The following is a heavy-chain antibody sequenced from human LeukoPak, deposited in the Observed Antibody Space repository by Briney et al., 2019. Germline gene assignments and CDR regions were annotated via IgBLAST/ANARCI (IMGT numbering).Heavy chain of an antibody. CDR1: GGSISGSSYY. Sequence: KTSGTLSLTCTVSGGSISGSSYYWGWIRQPPGEGLGWIGSIYYSGSTYDNPSLKSRATISVGTTKNQFSLKLNCGTGTGTALYYCARHYGPWGQGTLVTVSS. D-gene: IGHD3-10*01. CDR3: ARHYGP. V-gene: IGHV4-39*01. CDR2: IYYSGST. J-gene: IGHJ4*02.